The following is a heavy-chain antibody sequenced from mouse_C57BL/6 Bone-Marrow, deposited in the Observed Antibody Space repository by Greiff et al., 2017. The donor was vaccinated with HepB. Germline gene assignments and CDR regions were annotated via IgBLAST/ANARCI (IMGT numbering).Heavy chain of an antibody. CDR2: IYPRSGNT. Sequence: VQLQESGAELARPGASVKLSCKASGYTFTSYGISWVKQRTGQGLEWSGEIYPRSGNTYYNEKFKGKATLTADKSSSTAYMELRSLTSEGSAVYFCARRGVTKGFAYWGQGTLVTVSA. J-gene: IGHJ3*01. D-gene: IGHD2-2*01. CDR3: ARRGVTKGFAY. CDR1: GYTFTSYG. V-gene: IGHV1-81*01.